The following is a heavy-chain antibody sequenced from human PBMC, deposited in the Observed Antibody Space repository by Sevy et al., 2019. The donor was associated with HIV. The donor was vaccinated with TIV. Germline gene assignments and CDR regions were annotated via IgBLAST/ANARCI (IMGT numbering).Heavy chain of an antibody. V-gene: IGHV1-18*01. CDR1: GYTFTSYG. D-gene: IGHD3-10*01. CDR2: ISAYHGNT. Sequence: ASVKVACKASGYTFTSYGISWVRQAPGQGLEWMGWISAYHGNTNYAQKLQGRVTMTTDTSTSTAYMELGSLRCDDTAVYYCVRGDVLLWFGESGYYYGMDVRGQGTTVTVSS. J-gene: IGHJ6*02. CDR3: VRGDVLLWFGESGYYYGMDV.